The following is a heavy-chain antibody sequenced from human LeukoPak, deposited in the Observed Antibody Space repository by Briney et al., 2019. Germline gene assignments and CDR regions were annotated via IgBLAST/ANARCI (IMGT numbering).Heavy chain of an antibody. CDR3: ARGTNWSPLDFDY. CDR1: GLTFSSYA. CDR2: ISYDGSNK. V-gene: IGHV3-30-3*01. J-gene: IGHJ4*02. D-gene: IGHD1-20*01. Sequence: PGGSLRLSCAASGLTFSSYAMHWVRQAPGKGLEWVAVISYDGSNKYYADSVKGRFTISRDNSKNTLYLQMNSLRAEDTAVYYCARGTNWSPLDFDYWGQGTLVTVSS.